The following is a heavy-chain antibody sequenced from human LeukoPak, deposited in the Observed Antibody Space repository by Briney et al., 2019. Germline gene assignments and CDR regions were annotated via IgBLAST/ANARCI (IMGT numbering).Heavy chain of an antibody. CDR2: IIPIFGTA. D-gene: IGHD6-13*01. CDR3: ASSSSSWSYYNYYMDV. CDR1: GGTFSSYA. J-gene: IGHJ6*03. V-gene: IGHV1-69*06. Sequence: ASVKVSCKASGGTFSSYAISWVRQAPGQGLEWMGGIIPIFGTANYAQKFQGRVTITADKSTSTAYMELSSLRSEDTAVYYCASSSSSWSYYNYYMDVWGKGTTVTVSS.